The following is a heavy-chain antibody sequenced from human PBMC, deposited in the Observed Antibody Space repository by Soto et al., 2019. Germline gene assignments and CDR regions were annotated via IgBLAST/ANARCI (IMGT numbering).Heavy chain of an antibody. Sequence: ASVKVSCKASGYTFTSYYIHWVRQAPGQGLEWMGVINPGGGSTSYAQKLHDRVTMTRDTSTSTVYMELSSLRSEDAAVYFCARGLAVAYSPALLWGQGTLVTVS. CDR1: GYTFTSYY. J-gene: IGHJ4*02. D-gene: IGHD6-19*01. V-gene: IGHV1-46*01. CDR3: ARGLAVAYSPALL. CDR2: INPGGGST.